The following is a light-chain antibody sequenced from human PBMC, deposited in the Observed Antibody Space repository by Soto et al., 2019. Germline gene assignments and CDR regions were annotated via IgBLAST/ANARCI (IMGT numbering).Light chain of an antibody. CDR2: DVS. V-gene: IGLV2-14*01. J-gene: IGLJ2*01. CDR1: SSDVGGYNS. CDR3: SSYANINTRV. Sequence: QSALTQPASVSGSPGQSITISCTGTSSDVGGYNSVSWYQQHPGKAPQLMIYDVSYRPSGISSRVSGSKSGNTASLTISGLQAEDEADYYCSSYANINTRVFGGGTKLTVL.